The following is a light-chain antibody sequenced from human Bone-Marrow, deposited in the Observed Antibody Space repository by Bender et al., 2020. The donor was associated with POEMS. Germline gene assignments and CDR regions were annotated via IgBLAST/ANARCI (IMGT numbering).Light chain of an antibody. CDR2: STN. CDR3: VLYVSRGIWV. Sequence: QTVVTQEPSLSVSPGGTVTLTCGLTSDSVSTSYFPSWYQKAPGQAPRTLVYSTNIRSSGVPDRFSGSILGNRAALTITGAQADDESDYYCVLYVSRGIWVFGGGTKLTVL. CDR1: SDSVSTSYF. V-gene: IGLV8-61*01. J-gene: IGLJ3*02.